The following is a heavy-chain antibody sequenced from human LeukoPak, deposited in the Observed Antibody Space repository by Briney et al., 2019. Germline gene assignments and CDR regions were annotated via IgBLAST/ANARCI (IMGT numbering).Heavy chain of an antibody. CDR2: ISDSGGTT. V-gene: IGHV3-23*01. D-gene: IGHD3-10*01. Sequence: QSGGSLRLSCAVSGFTFSSFAMSWVRQAPGKGLEWVSVISDSGGTTFYADSVKGRFTISRDNSKNTLYLQMNSLRAEDTAVYYCAKEASGYGYYFDHWGQGTLATVSS. CDR1: GFTFSSFA. CDR3: AKEASGYGYYFDH. J-gene: IGHJ4*02.